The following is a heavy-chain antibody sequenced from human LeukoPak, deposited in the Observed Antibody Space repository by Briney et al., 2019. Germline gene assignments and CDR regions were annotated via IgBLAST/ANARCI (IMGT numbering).Heavy chain of an antibody. V-gene: IGHV3-23*01. CDR1: GFTFSSYA. J-gene: IGHJ4*02. D-gene: IGHD2-2*01. CDR3: ATAFIVVVPAATSQPDY. CDR2: ISGSGGST. Sequence: SGGFLRLSCAASGFTFSSYAMSWVRQAPGKGLEWVSAISGSGGSTYYADSVKGRFTISRDNSKNTLYLQMNSLRAEDTAVYYCATAFIVVVPAATSQPDYWGQGTLVTVPS.